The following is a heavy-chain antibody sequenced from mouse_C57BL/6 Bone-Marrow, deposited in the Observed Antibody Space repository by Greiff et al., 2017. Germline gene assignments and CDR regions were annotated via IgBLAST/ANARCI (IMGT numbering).Heavy chain of an antibody. D-gene: IGHD2-5*01. Sequence: EVKLVESGGGLVQPKGSLKLSCAASGFSFNTYAMNWVRQAPGKGLEWVARIRSKSNNYATYYADSVKNRFTISRDDSESMLYLQMNNLKTEDTAMYHCVRHRDYSNSWYFDVWGTGTTVTVSS. J-gene: IGHJ1*03. CDR2: IRSKSNNYAT. CDR3: VRHRDYSNSWYFDV. V-gene: IGHV10-1*01. CDR1: GFSFNTYA.